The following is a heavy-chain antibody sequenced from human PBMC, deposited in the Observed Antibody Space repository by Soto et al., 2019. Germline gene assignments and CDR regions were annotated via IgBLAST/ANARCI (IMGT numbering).Heavy chain of an antibody. J-gene: IGHJ6*02. Sequence: PGGSLRLSCAASGFTFSRYEINWVRQAPGKGLEWVSYISSSGSTIYYADSVKGRFTISRENAKDSLYLQMNSLRAGDTAVYYCAREGYRQVEGGMGVWGQGTTGTVSS. V-gene: IGHV3-48*03. D-gene: IGHD1-1*01. CDR1: GFTFSRYE. CDR3: AREGYRQVEGGMGV. CDR2: ISSSGSTI.